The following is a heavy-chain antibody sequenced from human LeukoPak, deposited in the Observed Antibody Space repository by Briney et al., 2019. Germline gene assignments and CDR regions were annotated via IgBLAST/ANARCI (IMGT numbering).Heavy chain of an antibody. CDR2: INHGGST. CDR1: GGSLSGYY. J-gene: IGHJ4*02. CDR3: AREGRMSMGIEY. Sequence: SETLSLTCAVYGGSLSGYYWSWIRQSPGKGLEWIGEINHGGSTNYNPSLKSRVTMSVDTSKNHFSLKLSSVTAADAAVYFCAREGRMSMGIEYWGQGTLVTVSS. D-gene: IGHD4/OR15-4a*01. V-gene: IGHV4-34*01.